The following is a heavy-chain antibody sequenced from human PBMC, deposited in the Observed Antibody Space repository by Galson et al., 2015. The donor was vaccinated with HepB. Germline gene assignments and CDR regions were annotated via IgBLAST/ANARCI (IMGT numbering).Heavy chain of an antibody. CDR1: GFSLSTSGMC. D-gene: IGHD6-6*01. CDR3: ARSAPQSDAFDI. J-gene: IGHJ3*02. CDR2: TDWDDDK. V-gene: IGHV2-70*01. Sequence: PALVKPTQPLTLPCTFSGFSLSTSGMCVSWLRQPPGKALEWLALTDWDDDKYYSTSLKTRLTISKDTSKNQVALTMTNMDPVDTATYYCARSAPQSDAFDIWGQGTMVTVSS.